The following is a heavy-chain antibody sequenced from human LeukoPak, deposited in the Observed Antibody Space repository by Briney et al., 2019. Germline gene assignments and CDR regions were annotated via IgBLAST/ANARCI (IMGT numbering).Heavy chain of an antibody. CDR1: GLNFDDSA. CDR3: AKESGKFDY. Sequence: GGSLRLSCVASGLNFDDSAMHWVRQAPGKGLEWVSLISADGGSTFSADSVEGRFSISRDNSKNSLYLQMNSLRSEDTAIYYCAKESGKFDYWGQGTLVAVSS. J-gene: IGHJ4*02. CDR2: ISADGGST. V-gene: IGHV3-43*02.